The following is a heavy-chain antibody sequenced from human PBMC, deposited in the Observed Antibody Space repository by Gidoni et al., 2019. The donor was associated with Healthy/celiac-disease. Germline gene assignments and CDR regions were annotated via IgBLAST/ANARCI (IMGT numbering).Heavy chain of an antibody. V-gene: IGHV3-7*01. Sequence: EVQLVESGGGLVQPGGSLRLSCAASGFTFSSSWMSWVRQAPGKGLEWVAKKKEDGSEKYYVDSVKGRFTISRDNAKNSLYLQMNSLRAEDTAVYYCARDGKLSGTTSGADWFDPWGQGTLVTVSS. CDR3: ARDGKLSGTTSGADWFDP. CDR1: GFTFSSSW. D-gene: IGHD1-1*01. CDR2: KKEDGSEK. J-gene: IGHJ5*02.